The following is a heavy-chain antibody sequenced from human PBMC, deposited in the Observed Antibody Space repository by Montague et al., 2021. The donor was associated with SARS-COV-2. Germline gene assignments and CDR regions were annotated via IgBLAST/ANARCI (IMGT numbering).Heavy chain of an antibody. Sequence: ALSLTCAVSGGSISSGGYSWNWIRQPPGKGLEWIEYIYHSGSTYYNPSLKSRVTISLDSSKNQFSLNLTSVTAADTAVYYCARGSMVRGGKVYYGVDVWGQGTTVTVSS. CDR2: IYHSGST. J-gene: IGHJ6*02. CDR1: GGSISSGGYS. CDR3: ARGSMVRGGKVYYGVDV. V-gene: IGHV4-30-2*01. D-gene: IGHD3-10*01.